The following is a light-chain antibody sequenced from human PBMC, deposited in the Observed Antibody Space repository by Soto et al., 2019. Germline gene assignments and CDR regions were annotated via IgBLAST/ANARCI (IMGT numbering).Light chain of an antibody. CDR2: AAS. CDR3: QQSYNTPRT. Sequence: DIQMTQSPSSLSASVRDRVTITCRASQSISSSLNWYQQKPGKAPKLLIYAASSLQSGVPSRFSGSGSGTDFTLTISSLQPEDFATYYCQQSYNTPRTFGQGTKVEIK. J-gene: IGKJ1*01. CDR1: QSISSS. V-gene: IGKV1-39*01.